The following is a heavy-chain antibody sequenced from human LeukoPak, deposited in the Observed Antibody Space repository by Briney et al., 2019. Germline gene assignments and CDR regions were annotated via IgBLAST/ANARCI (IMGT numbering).Heavy chain of an antibody. Sequence: ASVKVSCKASGYTFTSYYMHWVRQAPGQGLEWMGWINPNSGGTNYAQKFQGRVTMTRDTSISTAYMELSRLRSDDTAVYYCARGHSRSGYLFDYWGQGTLVTVSS. CDR1: GYTFTSYY. D-gene: IGHD3-3*02. V-gene: IGHV1-2*02. CDR3: ARGHSRSGYLFDY. CDR2: INPNSGGT. J-gene: IGHJ4*02.